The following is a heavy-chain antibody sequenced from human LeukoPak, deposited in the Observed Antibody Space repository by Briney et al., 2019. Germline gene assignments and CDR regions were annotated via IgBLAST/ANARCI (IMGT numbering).Heavy chain of an antibody. CDR3: ARDPRPSYESGGYYYPGDY. V-gene: IGHV1-46*01. J-gene: IGHJ4*02. D-gene: IGHD3-22*01. Sequence: ASVKVSCKASGYTFTSYYMHWVRQAPGQGLEWMAIIIPSGGSTSYVQKFQGRVTMTRDTSTSTVYMELSSLRSEDTAVYYCARDPRPSYESGGYYYPGDYWGQGTLVTVSS. CDR2: IIPSGGST. CDR1: GYTFTSYY.